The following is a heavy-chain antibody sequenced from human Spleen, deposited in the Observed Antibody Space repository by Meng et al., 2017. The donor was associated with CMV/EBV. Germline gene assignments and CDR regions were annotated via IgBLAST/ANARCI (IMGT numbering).Heavy chain of an antibody. V-gene: IGHV4-31*03. D-gene: IGHD2-8*02. CDR2: IYYNGVT. CDR1: GSTICSGGYY. J-gene: IGHJ4*02. Sequence: CTVSGSTICSGGYYWGWRRQPPGKGLEWIGCIYYNGVTSFNPSLTSRVTISVDTAKNQFSLRLSSVTAADTAVYYCARVRWGTYYFDYWGQGTLVTVSS. CDR3: ARVRWGTYYFDY.